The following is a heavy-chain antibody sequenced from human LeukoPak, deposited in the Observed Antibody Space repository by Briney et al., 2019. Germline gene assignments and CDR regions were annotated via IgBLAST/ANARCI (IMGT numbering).Heavy chain of an antibody. V-gene: IGHV4-59*01. J-gene: IGHJ4*02. CDR3: ARGTYYYDSSGYYYPFDY. Sequence: SETLSLTCAVYGGSFSSYYWSWIRQPPGKGLEWIGYIYYSGSTNYNPSLKSRVTISVDTSKNQFSLKLSSVTAADTAVYYCARGTYYYDSSGYYYPFDYWGQGTLVTVSS. CDR2: IYYSGST. CDR1: GGSFSSYY. D-gene: IGHD3-22*01.